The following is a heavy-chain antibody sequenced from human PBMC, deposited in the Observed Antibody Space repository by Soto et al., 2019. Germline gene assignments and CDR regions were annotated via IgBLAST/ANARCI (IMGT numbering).Heavy chain of an antibody. V-gene: IGHV3-23*01. J-gene: IGHJ4*02. CDR2: ISGSGGST. D-gene: IGHD3-3*01. CDR3: AKDGRITIFGVVPAPIDY. CDR1: GFTFSSYW. Sequence: PGGSLRLSCAASGFTFSSYWMHWVRQAPGKGLEWVSAISGSGGSTYYADSVKGRFTISRDNSKNTLYLQMNSLRAEDTAVYYCAKDGRITIFGVVPAPIDYWGQGTLVTVSS.